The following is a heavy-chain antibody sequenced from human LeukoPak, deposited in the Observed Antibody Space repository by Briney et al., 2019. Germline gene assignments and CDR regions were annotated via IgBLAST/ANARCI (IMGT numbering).Heavy chain of an antibody. CDR1: GFTFSSYA. D-gene: IGHD3-3*01. CDR3: ARDPGYYDFWSGYYTGNYYYGMDV. J-gene: IGHJ6*02. CDR2: ISGSGGST. Sequence: PGGSLRLSCAASGFTFSSYAMSWVRQAPGKGLEWVSAISGSGGSTYYADSVKGRFTISRDNSKNTLYLQMNSLRAEDTAVYYCARDPGYYDFWSGYYTGNYYYGMDVWGQGTTVTVSS. V-gene: IGHV3-23*01.